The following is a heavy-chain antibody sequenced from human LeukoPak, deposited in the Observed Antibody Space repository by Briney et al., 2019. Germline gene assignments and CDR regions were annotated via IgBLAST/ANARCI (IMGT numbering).Heavy chain of an antibody. CDR1: GFTLSDAW. J-gene: IGHJ4*02. Sequence: GGSLRLSCAASGFTLSDAWMAWVRQAPRKGLEWVGRIKTKTNGGTADYAAPVKGRFTLSRDDSRNMVYLQMNSLKSEDTALYYCTTDTGFYYGAGSFAYWGQGTLVTVSS. V-gene: IGHV3-15*01. CDR2: IKTKTNGGTA. D-gene: IGHD3-10*01. CDR3: TTDTGFYYGAGSFAY.